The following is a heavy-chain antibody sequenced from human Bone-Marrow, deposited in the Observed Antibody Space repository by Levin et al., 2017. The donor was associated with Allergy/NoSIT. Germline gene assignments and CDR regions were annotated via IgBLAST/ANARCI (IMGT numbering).Heavy chain of an antibody. CDR1: GFTFSSYA. CDR3: ARGTPAGPHDTAFAPLWFDP. V-gene: IGHV3-30-3*01. J-gene: IGHJ5*02. Sequence: GESLKISCAASGFTFSSYAMHWVRQAPGKGLEWVAVISYDGSNKYYADSVKGRFTISRDNSKNTLYLQMNSLRTEDTAVYYCARGTPAGPHDTAFAPLWFDPWGQGTLVTVSS. D-gene: IGHD5-18*01. CDR2: ISYDGSNK.